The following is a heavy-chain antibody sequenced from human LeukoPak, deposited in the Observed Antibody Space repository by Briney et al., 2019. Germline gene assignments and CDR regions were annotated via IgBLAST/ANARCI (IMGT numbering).Heavy chain of an antibody. CDR3: AKPPKEYQLLLVDY. Sequence: GGSLRLSCAASGFTFSSYAMSWVRQAPGKGLEWVSAISGSGGSTYYADSVKGRFTISRGNSKNTLYLQMNSLRAEDTAVYYCAKPPKEYQLLLVDYWGQGTLVTVSS. D-gene: IGHD2-2*01. CDR1: GFTFSSYA. V-gene: IGHV3-23*01. J-gene: IGHJ4*02. CDR2: ISGSGGST.